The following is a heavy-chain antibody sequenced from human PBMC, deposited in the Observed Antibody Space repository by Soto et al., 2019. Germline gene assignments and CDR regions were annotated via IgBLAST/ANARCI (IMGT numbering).Heavy chain of an antibody. CDR3: AKATATGGGAFDI. Sequence: GGALRLSCAASGVTCISYDMSWGGQAPGKGREWVSTILVDGRTFYVDSVKGRFTISRDNSKNTVYLQMNSLTAGDTALYYCAKATATGGGAFDICGQGTMVTVSS. CDR1: GVTCISYD. V-gene: IGHV3-23*01. CDR2: ILVDGRT. D-gene: IGHD2-8*02. J-gene: IGHJ3*02.